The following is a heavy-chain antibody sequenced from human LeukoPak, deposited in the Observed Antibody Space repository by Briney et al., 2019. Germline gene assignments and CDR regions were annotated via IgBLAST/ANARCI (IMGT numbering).Heavy chain of an antibody. CDR1: GYTFTSYG. D-gene: IGHD4-17*01. Sequence: ASVKVSCKASGYTFTSYGISWVRQAPGQGLEWMGWISAYNGNTNYAQKLQGRVTMTTDTSTSTAYMELRSLRSDDTAVYYCARAPPKVTTKPGYNYWGQGTLVTVSS. V-gene: IGHV1-18*01. CDR3: ARAPPKVTTKPGYNY. CDR2: ISAYNGNT. J-gene: IGHJ4*02.